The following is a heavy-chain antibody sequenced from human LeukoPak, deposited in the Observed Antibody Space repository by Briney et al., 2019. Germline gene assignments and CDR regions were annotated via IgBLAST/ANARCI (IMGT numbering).Heavy chain of an antibody. CDR2: ISYDGSNK. CDR3: ARDPSYDSSGSLLIDY. Sequence: GGSLRLSCAASGFTFSSYGMSWVRQAPGKGLEWVAVISYDGSNKYYADSVKGRFTISRDNSKNTLYLQMNSLRAEDTAVYYCARDPSYDSSGSLLIDYWGQGTLVTVSS. D-gene: IGHD3-22*01. CDR1: GFTFSSYG. V-gene: IGHV3-30*03. J-gene: IGHJ4*02.